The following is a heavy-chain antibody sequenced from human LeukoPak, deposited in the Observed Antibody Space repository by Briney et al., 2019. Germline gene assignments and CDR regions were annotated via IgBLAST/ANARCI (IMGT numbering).Heavy chain of an antibody. CDR3: ARETIAAGNGAYFDD. J-gene: IGHJ4*02. Sequence: GRSLRLSCAASGFTFISYVMHWVRQAPGKGLEWVAVISDDGSNKYYADSVKGRFTISRDNSKNTLYLQMNSLRAEDTAVFYCARETIAAGNGAYFDDWGQGTLVSVSS. CDR1: GFTFISYV. D-gene: IGHD6-13*01. V-gene: IGHV3-30*04. CDR2: ISDDGSNK.